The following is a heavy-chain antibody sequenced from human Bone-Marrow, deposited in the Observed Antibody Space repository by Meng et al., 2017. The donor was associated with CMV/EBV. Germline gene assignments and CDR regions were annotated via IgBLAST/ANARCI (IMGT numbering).Heavy chain of an antibody. J-gene: IGHJ6*02. V-gene: IGHV4-38-2*01. CDR1: GFTFSSYT. CDR3: ARIYYYGMDV. CDR2: IYYSGST. Sequence: ESLKISCAASGFTFSSYTMNWVRQPPGKGLEWIGSIYYSGSTYYNPSLKSRVTISVDTSKNQFSLKLSSVTAADTAVYYCARIYYYGMDVWGQGTTVTVSS.